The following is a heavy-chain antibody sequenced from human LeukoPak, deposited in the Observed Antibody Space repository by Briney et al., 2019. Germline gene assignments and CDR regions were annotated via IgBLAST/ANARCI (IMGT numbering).Heavy chain of an antibody. D-gene: IGHD3-10*01. V-gene: IGHV1-2*04. J-gene: IGHJ6*02. CDR2: NNPNSGGT. CDR1: GYTFTGYY. Sequence: GASVKVSCKASGYTFTGYYMHWVRQAPGQGLEWMGWNNPNSGGTNYAQKFQGWVTMTRDTSISTAYMELSRLRSDDTAVYYCARDKLWFGERYYCYGMDVWGQGTTVTVSS. CDR3: ARDKLWFGERYYCYGMDV.